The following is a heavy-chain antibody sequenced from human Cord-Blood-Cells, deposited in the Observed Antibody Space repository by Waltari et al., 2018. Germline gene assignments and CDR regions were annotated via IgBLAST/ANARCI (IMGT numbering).Heavy chain of an antibody. CDR3: ARSDRNFGPYWEYYFDY. Sequence: QVQLVQSGAEVKKPGSSVKVSCKASGGTFSRYAISWVRQAPGQGLEWMRGITPIFGTANYAQKFQGRVTVTADESTSTAYMELSSLRSEDTAVYYCARSDRNFGPYWEYYFDYWGQGTLVTVSS. J-gene: IGHJ4*02. D-gene: IGHD1-26*01. CDR2: ITPIFGTA. V-gene: IGHV1-69*01. CDR1: GGTFSRYA.